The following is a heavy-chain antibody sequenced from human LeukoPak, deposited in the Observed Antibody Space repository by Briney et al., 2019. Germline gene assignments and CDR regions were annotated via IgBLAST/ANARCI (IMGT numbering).Heavy chain of an antibody. D-gene: IGHD3-22*01. V-gene: IGHV1-18*01. CDR3: ARQKYYYDSSGYYQGAFDI. Sequence: ASVRVSCKASGYTFTSYGISWVRQAPGQGLEWMGWISAYNGNTNYAQKLQGRVTMTTDTSTSTAYMELRSLRSDDTAMYYCARQKYYYDSSGYYQGAFDIWGQGTMVTVSS. J-gene: IGHJ3*02. CDR1: GYTFTSYG. CDR2: ISAYNGNT.